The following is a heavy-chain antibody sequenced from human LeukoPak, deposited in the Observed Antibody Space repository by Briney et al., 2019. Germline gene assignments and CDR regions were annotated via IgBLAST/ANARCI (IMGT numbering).Heavy chain of an antibody. V-gene: IGHV4-59*08. Sequence: PSETLSLTCAVSGGSTNSHYWGWIRQPPGKGLQWIGDIYYTGKINYNPSLKSRVTITLDTSKDHLSLNLTSVLAADTAIYYCVRRDTGWNYFDYWGQGILVTVSS. CDR3: VRRDTGWNYFDY. D-gene: IGHD6-19*01. CDR1: GGSTNSHY. CDR2: IYYTGKI. J-gene: IGHJ4*02.